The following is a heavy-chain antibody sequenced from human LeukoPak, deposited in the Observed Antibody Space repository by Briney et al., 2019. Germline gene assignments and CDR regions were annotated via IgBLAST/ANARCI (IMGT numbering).Heavy chain of an antibody. CDR3: ARGKRSNYSY. J-gene: IGHJ4*02. CDR2: INHSGST. D-gene: IGHD4-11*01. V-gene: IGHV4-34*01. Sequence: SETLSLTCAVYGGSFSGYYWSWIRQPPGKGLEWIGEINHSGSTNYNPSLKSRVTISADTSKNQFSLKLSSVTAADTAVYYCARGKRSNYSYWGQGTLVTVSS. CDR1: GGSFSGYY.